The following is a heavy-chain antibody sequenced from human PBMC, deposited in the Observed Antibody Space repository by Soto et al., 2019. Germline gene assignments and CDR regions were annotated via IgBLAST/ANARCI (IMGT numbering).Heavy chain of an antibody. Sequence: QVQLVQSGAEVKKPGSSVKVSCKASGGTFSSYTISWVRQAPGQGLEWMGRIIPILGIANYAQKFQGRVTITADKSTSTAYMELSSLRSEDTAVYYCASHDRFCSGGSCYYLVDYWGQGTLVTVSS. D-gene: IGHD2-15*01. J-gene: IGHJ4*02. CDR3: ASHDRFCSGGSCYYLVDY. V-gene: IGHV1-69*02. CDR1: GGTFSSYT. CDR2: IIPILGIA.